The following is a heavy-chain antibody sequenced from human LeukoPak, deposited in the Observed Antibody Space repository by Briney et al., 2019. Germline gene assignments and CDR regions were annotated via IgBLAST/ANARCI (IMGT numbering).Heavy chain of an antibody. D-gene: IGHD6-13*01. Sequence: ASQTLSLTCTVSGGSISSGSYYWSWIRQPAGKGLEWIGRIYTSGSTNYNPSLKSRVTISVDTSKNQFSLKLSSVTAADTAVYYCARGVAFSYSSRGWFDPWGQGTLVTVSS. CDR2: IYTSGST. V-gene: IGHV4-61*02. J-gene: IGHJ5*02. CDR3: ARGVAFSYSSRGWFDP. CDR1: GGSISSGSYY.